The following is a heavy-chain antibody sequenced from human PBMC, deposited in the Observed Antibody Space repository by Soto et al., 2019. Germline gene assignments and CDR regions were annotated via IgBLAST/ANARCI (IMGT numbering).Heavy chain of an antibody. CDR3: ARDIVVVVAATPSTIFDY. CDR2: ISSSSSYI. D-gene: IGHD2-15*01. CDR1: GFTFSSYS. V-gene: IGHV3-21*01. J-gene: IGHJ4*02. Sequence: VQLVESGGGLVKPGGSLRLSCAASGFTFSSYSMNWVRQAPGKGLEWVSSISSSSSYIYYADSVKGRFTISRDNAKNSLYLQMNSLRAEDTAVYYCARDIVVVVAATPSTIFDYWGQGTLVTVSS.